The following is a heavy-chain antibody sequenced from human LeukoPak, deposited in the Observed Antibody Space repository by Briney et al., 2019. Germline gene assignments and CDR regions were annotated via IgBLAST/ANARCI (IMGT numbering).Heavy chain of an antibody. CDR1: GFTFSSYA. V-gene: IGHV3-23*01. J-gene: IGHJ4*02. CDR2: VSGGGHNT. Sequence: GGSLRLSCVASGFTFSSYAMSWVRHAPGKGLEWVSVVSGGGHNTYYADSVKGRFTMSRDNSKRTVYLQMNSLRAEDTAVYYCAKDRSSWYYPFDSWGQGTLVTVSS. D-gene: IGHD3-3*01. CDR3: AKDRSSWYYPFDS.